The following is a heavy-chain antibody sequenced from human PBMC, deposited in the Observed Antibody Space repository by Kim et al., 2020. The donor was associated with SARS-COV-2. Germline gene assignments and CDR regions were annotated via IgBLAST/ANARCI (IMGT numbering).Heavy chain of an antibody. CDR3: AGGWGGDYRGYYYYGMDV. V-gene: IGHV4-59*01. CDR1: GGSISSYY. D-gene: IGHD4-17*01. CDR2: IYYSGST. Sequence: SETLSLTCTVSGGSISSYYWSWIRQPPGKGLEWIGYIYYSGSTNYNPSLKSRVTISVDTSKNQFSLKLSSVTAADTAVYYCAGGWGGDYRGYYYYGMDVWGQGTTVTVSS. J-gene: IGHJ6*02.